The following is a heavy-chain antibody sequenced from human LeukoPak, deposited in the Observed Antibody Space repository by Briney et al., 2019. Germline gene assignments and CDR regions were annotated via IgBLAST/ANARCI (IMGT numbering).Heavy chain of an antibody. CDR3: AKRKGGLRDPDY. D-gene: IGHD3-16*01. Sequence: GGSLRLSCAASGFTFSSYAMSWVRQASGKGLEWVSAISGRGDRTYYADSVKGRFTISRDNSKNTLYLQMNSLRAEDTAVYYCAKRKGGLRDPDYWGQGTLVTVSS. V-gene: IGHV3-23*01. CDR2: ISGRGDRT. J-gene: IGHJ4*02. CDR1: GFTFSSYA.